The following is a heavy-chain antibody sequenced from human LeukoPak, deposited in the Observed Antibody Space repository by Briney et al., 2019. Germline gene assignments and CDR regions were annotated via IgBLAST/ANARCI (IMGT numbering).Heavy chain of an antibody. J-gene: IGHJ3*02. CDR2: ISGSGGST. CDR1: GFTFSSYA. V-gene: IGHV3-23*01. CDR3: ARELPEWLLLRHAFDI. Sequence: GGSLRLSCAASGFTFSSYAMSWVRQAPGKGLEWVSAISGSGGSTYYADSVKGRFTISRDNSKNTLYLQMNSLRAEDTAVYYCARELPEWLLLRHAFDIWGQGTMVTVSS. D-gene: IGHD3-22*01.